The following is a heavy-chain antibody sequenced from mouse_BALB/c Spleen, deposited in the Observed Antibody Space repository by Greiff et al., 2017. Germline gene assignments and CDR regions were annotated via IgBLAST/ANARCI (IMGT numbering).Heavy chain of an antibody. Sequence: EVKLMESGPGLVKPSQSLSLTCTVTGYSITSDYAWNWIRQFPGNKLEWMGYISYSGSTSYNPSLKSRISITRDTSKNQFFLQLNSVTTEDTATYYCAYGNYFAYWGQGTLVTVSA. D-gene: IGHD2-1*01. CDR1: GYSITSDYA. CDR3: AYGNYFAY. J-gene: IGHJ3*01. V-gene: IGHV3-2*02. CDR2: ISYSGST.